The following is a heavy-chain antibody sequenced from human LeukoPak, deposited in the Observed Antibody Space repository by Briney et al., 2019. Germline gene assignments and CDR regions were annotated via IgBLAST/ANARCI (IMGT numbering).Heavy chain of an antibody. CDR1: GGSISSYY. J-gene: IGHJ4*02. V-gene: IGHV4-4*07. Sequence: SETLSLTCTVSGGSISSYYWSSIRQPAGKGLEWIGRIYTSGSTNSKPSLKSRVTMSVDTSKNQFSLKLSSVTAADTAVYYCARDLAYYYDSSGYYSLFDYWGQGTLITVSS. CDR3: ARDLAYYYDSSGYYSLFDY. D-gene: IGHD3-22*01. CDR2: IYTSGST.